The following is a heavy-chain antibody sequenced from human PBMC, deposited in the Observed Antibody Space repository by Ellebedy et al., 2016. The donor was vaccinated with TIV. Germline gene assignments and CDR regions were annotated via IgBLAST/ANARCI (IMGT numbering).Heavy chain of an antibody. CDR1: GFTFNRCD. V-gene: IGHV3-30*02. D-gene: IGHD2-15*01. Sequence: PGGSLRLSCAASGFTFNRCDMHWVRQSPGKGLDWVAFINFDGTQRNYADSVKGRFTISRDNSKNTLYLQMHSLRVEDTALYYCVTDCAASDRQAVGCWGRGSLVTVS. CDR2: INFDGTQR. CDR3: VTDCAASDRQAVGC. J-gene: IGHJ4*02.